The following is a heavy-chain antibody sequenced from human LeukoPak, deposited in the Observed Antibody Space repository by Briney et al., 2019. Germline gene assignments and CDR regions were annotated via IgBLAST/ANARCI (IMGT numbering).Heavy chain of an antibody. J-gene: IGHJ5*02. Sequence: KSSETLSLTCTVSGGSISSSSYYWGWVRQPPGKGLEWIGSIYYSGSTYNTPSLKSRVTISVDTSKNQFSLKLSSVTAADTAVYFCARQPSLSYCSGGTCWFDRWGQGTLVTVSS. CDR1: GGSISSSSYY. D-gene: IGHD2-15*01. CDR3: ARQPSLSYCSGGTCWFDR. V-gene: IGHV4-39*01. CDR2: IYYSGST.